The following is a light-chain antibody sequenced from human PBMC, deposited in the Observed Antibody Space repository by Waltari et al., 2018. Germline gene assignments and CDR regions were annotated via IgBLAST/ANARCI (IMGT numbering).Light chain of an antibody. CDR1: QSVGGN. J-gene: IGKJ1*01. CDR2: DAS. Sequence: EIVMTQSPATLSVSPGERATLSCRSSQSVGGNLACYQQNPGQAPRLLMYDASTRATGTPARFRGSGSGTEFTLTISSLQSEDFAVYYCQQYSNWPPATFGQGTKVEIK. CDR3: QQYSNWPPAT. V-gene: IGKV3-15*01.